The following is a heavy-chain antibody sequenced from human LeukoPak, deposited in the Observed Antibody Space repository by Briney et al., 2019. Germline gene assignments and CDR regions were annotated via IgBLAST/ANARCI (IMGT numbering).Heavy chain of an antibody. D-gene: IGHD6-13*01. CDR3: ASSAGTVSEAFDI. J-gene: IGHJ3*02. CDR1: GGTFSSYT. Sequence: ASVKVSCKASGGTFSSYTISWVRQAPGQGLEWMGRIIPILGIANYAQKFQGRVTITADKSTSTAYMELSSLRSEDTAVYYCASSAGTVSEAFDIWGQGTMVTVPS. V-gene: IGHV1-69*02. CDR2: IIPILGIA.